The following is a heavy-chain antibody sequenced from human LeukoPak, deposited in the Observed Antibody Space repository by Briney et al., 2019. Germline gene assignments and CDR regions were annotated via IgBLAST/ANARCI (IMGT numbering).Heavy chain of an antibody. Sequence: GGSLRLSCAASGFAFSTSAMTWVRQAPGEGLEWVSVVSISGTITYYVDSVKGRFTISRDNSKNTVYLQMNSLRAEDTAIYYCAKDRVGGALELWGQGTLATVSS. J-gene: IGHJ4*02. V-gene: IGHV3-23*01. CDR2: VSISGTIT. CDR1: GFAFSTSA. D-gene: IGHD2-21*01. CDR3: AKDRVGGALEL.